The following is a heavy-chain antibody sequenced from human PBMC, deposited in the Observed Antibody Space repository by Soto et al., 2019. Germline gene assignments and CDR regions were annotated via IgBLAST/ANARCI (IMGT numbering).Heavy chain of an antibody. CDR2: ISYDGSNK. J-gene: IGHJ4*02. D-gene: IGHD3-22*01. Sequence: GGSLRLSCAASGFTFSSYAMHWVRQAPGKGLEWVAVISYDGSNKYYADSVKGRFTISRDNSKNTLYLQMNSLRAEDTAVYYCARDQTLPPYDSSGYYFGYWGQGTLVTVSS. V-gene: IGHV3-30-3*01. CDR1: GFTFSSYA. CDR3: ARDQTLPPYDSSGYYFGY.